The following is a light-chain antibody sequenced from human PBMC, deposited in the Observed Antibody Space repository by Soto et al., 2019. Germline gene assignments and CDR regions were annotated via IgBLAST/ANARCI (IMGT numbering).Light chain of an antibody. Sequence: QSVLSQPPSASGSPGQSVTISCTGTCSDVGGYDYVSWYQQHPGKAPKLMIYEVTKRPSGVPDRFSGSKSGNTASLTVSGLQAEDEADYYCSSYAGSNNFVFGTGTKVTV. J-gene: IGLJ1*01. CDR2: EVT. V-gene: IGLV2-8*01. CDR1: CSDVGGYDY. CDR3: SSYAGSNNFV.